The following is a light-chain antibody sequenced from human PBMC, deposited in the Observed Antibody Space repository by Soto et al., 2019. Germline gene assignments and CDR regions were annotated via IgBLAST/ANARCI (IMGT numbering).Light chain of an antibody. CDR1: QGIRSD. Sequence: DIQLTQSPSFLSASVGDRVTITCRASQGIRSDLAWYQQKPGKAPKLLIYAASTLQSGVPSRFSGSGSGTEFTLTISSLQPEDFATYYCQQLNSFGPGTKVDI. CDR3: QQLNS. J-gene: IGKJ3*01. V-gene: IGKV1-9*01. CDR2: AAS.